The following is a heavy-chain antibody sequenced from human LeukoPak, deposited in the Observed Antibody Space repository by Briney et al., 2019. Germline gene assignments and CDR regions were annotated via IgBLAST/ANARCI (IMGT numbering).Heavy chain of an antibody. CDR2: IDQSGRT. CDR3: ARNFPYSKLDY. Sequence: PSETLSLTCAVSGGSISSYYWSWIRQPPGKGLEWIGEIDQSGRTNYNPSLKSRVTISVDTSKSQFSLQLSSVTAADTAVYYCARNFPYSKLDYWGQGTLVTVSS. CDR1: GGSISSYY. V-gene: IGHV4-34*01. D-gene: IGHD6-13*01. J-gene: IGHJ4*02.